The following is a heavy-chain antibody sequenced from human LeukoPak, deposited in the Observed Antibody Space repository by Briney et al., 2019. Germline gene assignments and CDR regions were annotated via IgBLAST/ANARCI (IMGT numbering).Heavy chain of an antibody. J-gene: IGHJ4*02. Sequence: GGSLRLSCAASGFTFSSYAMSWVRQAPGKGLEWVSGISGGGDSTFYAGSVKGRFTISRDNSKNTLYLQMNSLRVEDTAVYYCAKDRILYDTSGPTYYFDYWGQGTLVTVSS. CDR2: ISGGGDST. CDR1: GFTFSSYA. V-gene: IGHV3-23*01. CDR3: AKDRILYDTSGPTYYFDY. D-gene: IGHD3-22*01.